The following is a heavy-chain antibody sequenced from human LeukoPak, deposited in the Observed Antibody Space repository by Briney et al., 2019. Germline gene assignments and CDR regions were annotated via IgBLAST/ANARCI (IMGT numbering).Heavy chain of an antibody. CDR2: FDSADGET. J-gene: IGHJ4*02. Sequence: GASVKVSCTVSGYALTELSMHWVRQAPGTGLEWMGGFDSADGETIYAQKFQGRVSMTEDTSADTAYMELTSLRSEDTAVYYCASGLGGTGSDKTEPFDYWGQGARVTVSS. V-gene: IGHV1-24*01. CDR1: GYALTELS. D-gene: IGHD2-21*02. CDR3: ASGLGGTGSDKTEPFDY.